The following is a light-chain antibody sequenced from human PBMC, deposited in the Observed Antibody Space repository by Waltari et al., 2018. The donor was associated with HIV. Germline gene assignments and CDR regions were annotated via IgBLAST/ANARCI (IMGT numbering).Light chain of an antibody. Sequence: QSVLTQPPSASGTPGQRVTISCSGISSNIGSNTVNWYQQLPGTAPKLLIYSYNLRPSGVPDRFSGSKSGTSASLAISGLQSEDEADYYCAAWDDSLKGPIFGGGTKVTVL. CDR3: AAWDDSLKGPI. J-gene: IGLJ2*01. CDR1: SSNIGSNT. CDR2: SYN. V-gene: IGLV1-44*01.